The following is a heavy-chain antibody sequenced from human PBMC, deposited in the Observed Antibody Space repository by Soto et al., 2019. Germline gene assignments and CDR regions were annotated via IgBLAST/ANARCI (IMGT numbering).Heavy chain of an antibody. CDR2: TLYSGRT. J-gene: IGHJ5*02. D-gene: IGHD3-10*01. CDR1: GASISSGW. V-gene: IGHV4-4*02. Sequence: QVQLQESGPGLVKPSGTLSLTCAVSGASISSGWWTWVRQPPGKGLEWIGETLYSGRTNYNSSLNSRVIILIDKSKKQFSLNLSSVTAADTAVYYCSSRVTDAPTWGQGTLVTVSS. CDR3: SSRVTDAPT.